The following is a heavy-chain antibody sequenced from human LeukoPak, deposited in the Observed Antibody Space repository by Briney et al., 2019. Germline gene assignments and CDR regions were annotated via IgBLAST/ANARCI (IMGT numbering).Heavy chain of an antibody. CDR2: INPNSGGT. J-gene: IGHJ5*02. CDR3: ARDYYDFWSGYSYNWFDP. D-gene: IGHD3-3*01. Sequence: ASVKVSCKGSGYTFTAYYMHWVRQAPGQGLEWMGWINPNSGGTNYAQKFQGRVTMTRDTSISTAYMELSRLRSDDTAVYYCARDYYDFWSGYSYNWFDPWGQGTLVTVSS. CDR1: GYTFTAYY. V-gene: IGHV1-2*02.